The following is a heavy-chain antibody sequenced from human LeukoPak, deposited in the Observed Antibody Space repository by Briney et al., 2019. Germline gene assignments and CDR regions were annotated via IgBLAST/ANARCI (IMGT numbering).Heavy chain of an antibody. CDR3: ARDGGYSSSWYDY. CDR2: ISGSGGST. V-gene: IGHV3-23*01. Sequence: GGSLRLSCAASGFTFSSYAMSWVRQAPGKGLEWVSAISGSGGSTYYADSVKGRFTISRDNSKNTLYLQMNSLRAEDTAVYYCARDGGYSSSWYDYWGQGTLVTVSS. D-gene: IGHD6-13*01. J-gene: IGHJ4*02. CDR1: GFTFSSYA.